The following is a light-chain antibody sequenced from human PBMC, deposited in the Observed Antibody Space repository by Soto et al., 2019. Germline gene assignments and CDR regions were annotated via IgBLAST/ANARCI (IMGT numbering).Light chain of an antibody. CDR2: DAS. V-gene: IGKV1-33*01. CDR3: QQYYNLPIT. CDR1: QDISNH. J-gene: IGKJ5*01. Sequence: DIQMTPSPSSLSESVGDRVTITCQASQDISNHLNWYQQKPGKAPKLLIYDASNLETGVPSRFSGSGSGTDFTVTISSLQPEDFATYSCQQYYNLPITFGQGTRLEI.